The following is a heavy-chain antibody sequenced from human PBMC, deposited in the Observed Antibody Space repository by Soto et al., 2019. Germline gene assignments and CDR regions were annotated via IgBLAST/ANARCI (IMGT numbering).Heavy chain of an antibody. V-gene: IGHV4-34*01. Sequence: SETLSLTCAVYGGSFSGYYWTWIRQPPGKGLEWIGEITHSGSTNYNPSLKSRVTISVDTSKNQFSLNLNSVTAADTAVYYCARSSVRGWSYWGQGTLVTSPQ. D-gene: IGHD3-10*02. CDR2: ITHSGST. CDR1: GGSFSGYY. J-gene: IGHJ4*02. CDR3: ARSSVRGWSY.